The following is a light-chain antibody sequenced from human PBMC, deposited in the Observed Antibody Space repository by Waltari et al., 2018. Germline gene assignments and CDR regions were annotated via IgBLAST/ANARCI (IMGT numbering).Light chain of an antibody. CDR2: RSD. J-gene: IGLJ3*02. CDR1: ASNIGGNL. V-gene: IGLV1-44*01. Sequence: QSVLTQPPSASGTPGQRVTISCSGSASNIGGNLVNWYQQLPGKAPKLLIYRSDQRPSGVPDRFSGSKTGTSASLAISGLQSEYEADYFCASWDDSLNGHWVFGGGTKVTVL. CDR3: ASWDDSLNGHWV.